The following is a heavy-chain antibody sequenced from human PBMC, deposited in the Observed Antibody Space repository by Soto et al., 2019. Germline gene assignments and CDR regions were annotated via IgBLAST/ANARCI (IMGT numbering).Heavy chain of an antibody. CDR2: INPSDRST. CDR3: ARGRIIVAGGFDP. D-gene: IGHD6-19*01. CDR1: GYTFTSYF. Sequence: GASVKVSCKASGYTFTSYFIHWVRQAPGQGLEWMGIINPSDRSTSYARRFQGRVTMTRNTSISTVYMELSSLSFEDTAVYYCARGRIIVAGGFDPWGQGTLVTV. J-gene: IGHJ5*02. V-gene: IGHV1-46*01.